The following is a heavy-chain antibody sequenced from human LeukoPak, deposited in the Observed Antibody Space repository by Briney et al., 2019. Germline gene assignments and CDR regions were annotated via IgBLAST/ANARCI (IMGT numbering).Heavy chain of an antibody. D-gene: IGHD3-3*01. CDR2: IYISGTT. Sequence: PSETLSLTCTVSGGSISNYYWSWIRQPAGKGLEWIGRIYISGTTNYNPSLKSRVTMSVDTSKNQFSLKLTSVTAADTAVYYCARGSRITIFGVVNFYYMDVWGRGTTVTVSS. V-gene: IGHV4-4*07. J-gene: IGHJ6*03. CDR3: ARGSRITIFGVVNFYYMDV. CDR1: GGSISNYY.